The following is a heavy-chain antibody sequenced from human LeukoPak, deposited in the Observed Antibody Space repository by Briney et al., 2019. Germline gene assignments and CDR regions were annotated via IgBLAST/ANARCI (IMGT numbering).Heavy chain of an antibody. D-gene: IGHD2-2*01. J-gene: IGHJ4*02. CDR1: GFTFSDYY. CDR2: ISSSSSYT. V-gene: IGHV3-11*06. Sequence: GGSLRLSCAASGFTFSDYYMSWIRQAPGKGLEWVSYISSSSSYTNYADSVKGRFTISRDNAKNSLYLQMNSLRAEDTAVYYCASHADIVVVPAAFDYWGQGTLVTVSS. CDR3: ASHADIVVVPAAFDY.